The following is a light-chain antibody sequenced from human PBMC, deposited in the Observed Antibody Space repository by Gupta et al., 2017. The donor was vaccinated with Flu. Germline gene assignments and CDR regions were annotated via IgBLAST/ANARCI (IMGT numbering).Light chain of an antibody. V-gene: IGLV1-47*01. Sequence: SALNQPPAATRTTGKRVTISCSGSSSNLVINDVSWYHQLTRAAPKILISRNNQRPSVFPARFSGSKSGTSASLAISGLRSEDAAIYSCASCYAILSALVFGGGTKLTVL. CDR1: SSNLVIND. CDR2: RNN. J-gene: IGLJ3*02. CDR3: ASCYAILSALV.